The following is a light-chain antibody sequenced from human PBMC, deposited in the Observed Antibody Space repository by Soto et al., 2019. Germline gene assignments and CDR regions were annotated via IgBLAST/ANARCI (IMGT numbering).Light chain of an antibody. CDR1: QNINTN. Sequence: EIVMTQSPDTLSVSPGERATLSCWASQNINTNLAWYQQKPGQAPSLLISAASTTATGIPARFSGSGSGTDFILTISSLKSEDFAVYYCQQYNNWPFTFGQGTKLE. CDR2: AAS. J-gene: IGKJ2*01. V-gene: IGKV3-15*01. CDR3: QQYNNWPFT.